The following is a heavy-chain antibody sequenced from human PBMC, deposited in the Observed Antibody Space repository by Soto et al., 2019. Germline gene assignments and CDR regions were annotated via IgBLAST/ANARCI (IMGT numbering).Heavy chain of an antibody. J-gene: IGHJ3*02. CDR3: ARQIDWLDAFDI. CDR1: GGSISSSSYY. D-gene: IGHD5-12*01. CDR2: IYYSGST. Sequence: QLQLQESGPGLVKPSETLSLTCTVSGGSISSSSYYWGWIRQPPGMGLEWIGSIYYSGSTYYNPSLKSRVTISVDTSKNQFSLKLSSVTAADTAVYYCARQIDWLDAFDIWGQGTMVTVSS. V-gene: IGHV4-39*01.